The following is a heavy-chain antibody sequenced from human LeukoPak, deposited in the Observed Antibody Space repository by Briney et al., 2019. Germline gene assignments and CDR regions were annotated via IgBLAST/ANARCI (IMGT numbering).Heavy chain of an antibody. CDR1: GGSICSYY. Sequence: SETLSLTCTVSGGSICSYYWSWIRQPAGKGLEWIGRIYTSESTNYNPSLKSRVTISVDTSKNQFSLKLSSVTAADTAVYYCASRITIFGVVAYFDYWGQGTLVTVSS. D-gene: IGHD3-3*01. J-gene: IGHJ4*02. CDR2: IYTSEST. V-gene: IGHV4-4*07. CDR3: ASRITIFGVVAYFDY.